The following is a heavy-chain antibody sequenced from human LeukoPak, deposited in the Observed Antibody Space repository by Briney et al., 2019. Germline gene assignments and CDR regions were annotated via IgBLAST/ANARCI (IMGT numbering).Heavy chain of an antibody. Sequence: ASVKVSFKSTGYTLSAYYMYWVRLAPGQRLELMWLINPYNGATNYAQKFQGRVTMTRDTSINTAYMELSRLRSDDTAVYYCASKYCSGGNCDFPLLDYWGQGTLSPSPQ. CDR2: INPYNGAT. D-gene: IGHD2-15*01. CDR1: GYTLSAYY. J-gene: IGHJ4*02. V-gene: IGHV1-2*06. CDR3: ASKYCSGGNCDFPLLDY.